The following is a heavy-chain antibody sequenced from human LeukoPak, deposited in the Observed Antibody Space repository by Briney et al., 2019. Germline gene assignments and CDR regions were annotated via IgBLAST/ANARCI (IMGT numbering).Heavy chain of an antibody. J-gene: IGHJ6*03. D-gene: IGHD2-15*01. CDR1: GGSFSGYY. Sequence: SETLXXTCAVYGGSFSGYYWSWLRQPPGKRLEWIGEINHSGSTSYNPSLKSRVTISVDTPNNQFPLKLSSVPRADPAASYHXXXXYXXXXSXXXXRDXYYXMDVWGKGXTVTISS. CDR3: XXXXYXXXXSXXXXRDXYYXMDV. CDR2: INHSGST. V-gene: IGHV4-34*03.